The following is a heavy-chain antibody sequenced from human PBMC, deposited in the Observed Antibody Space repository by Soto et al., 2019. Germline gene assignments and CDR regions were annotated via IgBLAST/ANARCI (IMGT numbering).Heavy chain of an antibody. V-gene: IGHV3-53*01. CDR2: IYSGGYT. CDR3: RPQGGGGGY. CDR1: GFTVSNNY. D-gene: IGHD3-16*01. Sequence: EVQLVESGGGLIQPGGSLRLSCAVSGFTVSNNYMSWVRQAPGKGLEGVSVIYSGGYTAYGDSVKGRFTISRDNSKNTIFLKKNRRRAHDPGLFSGRPQGGGGGYWGQGTLVTVSS. J-gene: IGHJ4*02.